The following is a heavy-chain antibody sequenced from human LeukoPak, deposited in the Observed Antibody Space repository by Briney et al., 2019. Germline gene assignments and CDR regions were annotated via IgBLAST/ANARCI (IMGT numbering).Heavy chain of an antibody. CDR2: ISWNSGSI. Sequence: GRSLRLSCAASGFTFDDYAMHWVRQAPGKGLEWVSGISWNSGSIGYADSVKGRFTISRDNAKNPLYLQMNSLRAEDMALYYCAKGGSSGWRDAFDIWGQGTMVTVSS. CDR1: GFTFDDYA. CDR3: AKGGSSGWRDAFDI. V-gene: IGHV3-9*03. J-gene: IGHJ3*02. D-gene: IGHD6-19*01.